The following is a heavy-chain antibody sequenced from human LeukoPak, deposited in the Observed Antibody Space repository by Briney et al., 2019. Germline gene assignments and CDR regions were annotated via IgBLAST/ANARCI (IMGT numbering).Heavy chain of an antibody. CDR3: ASAYIVVVPAPSWFDP. V-gene: IGHV1-69*13. CDR2: IIPIFGTA. J-gene: IGHJ5*02. Sequence: ASVKVSCKASGGTFSSYAISWVRQAPGQGLEWMGGIIPIFGTANYAQKFQGRVTITADESTSTAYMELSSLRSEDTAVYYCASAYIVVVPAPSWFDPWGQGTLVTVSS. CDR1: GGTFSSYA. D-gene: IGHD2-2*01.